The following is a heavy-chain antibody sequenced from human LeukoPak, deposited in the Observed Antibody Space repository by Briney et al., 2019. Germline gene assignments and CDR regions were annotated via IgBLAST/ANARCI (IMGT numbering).Heavy chain of an antibody. J-gene: IGHJ4*02. V-gene: IGHV3-49*02. CDR2: IRNKAYGGTK. Sequence: WIRQPPGKGLEWVGFIRNKAYGGTKEYAASVKGRFTISRDDSKSIAYLQMNSLASEDTAVYYCARSRRVSCGGACYSFDYWGQGTLVTVSS. CDR3: ARSRRVSCGGACYSFDY. D-gene: IGHD2-21*02.